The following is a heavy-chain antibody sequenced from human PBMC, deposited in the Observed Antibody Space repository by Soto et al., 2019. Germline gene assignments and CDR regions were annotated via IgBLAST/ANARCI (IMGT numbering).Heavy chain of an antibody. D-gene: IGHD2-15*01. J-gene: IGHJ4*02. V-gene: IGHV3-15*07. CDR1: DVTFTNAW. CDR2: IKSKKDGGTA. CDR3: ARDYSTRFDY. Sequence: EVQLLESGGDLIKPGGSLRLSCAATDVTFTNAWMNWVRQAPGKGLEWVGRIKSKKDGGTADSAASVKGRFTISRDDSRNTVYLEMNNLKIEDTAMYYCARDYSTRFDYWGPGTLVTVSS.